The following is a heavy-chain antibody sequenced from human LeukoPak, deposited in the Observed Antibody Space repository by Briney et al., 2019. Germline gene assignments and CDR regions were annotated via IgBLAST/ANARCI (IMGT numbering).Heavy chain of an antibody. CDR1: GFTFSSYA. V-gene: IGHV4-39*01. CDR2: MSYGGST. J-gene: IGHJ2*01. CDR3: ARLSIAGATYWYFEL. Sequence: PGGSLRLSCAASGFTFSSYAMSWIRQPPGKGLEWIGSMSYGGSTYYNLSLRSRVDISEDTSKNQFSLIVNSVTAADTAIYYCARLSIAGATYWYFELWGRGTLVTVSS. D-gene: IGHD1-26*01.